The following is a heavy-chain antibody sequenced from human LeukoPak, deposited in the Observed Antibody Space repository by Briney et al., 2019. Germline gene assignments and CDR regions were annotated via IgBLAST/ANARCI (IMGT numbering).Heavy chain of an antibody. CDR3: AKEREYYDSSGYSGFDY. D-gene: IGHD3-22*01. V-gene: IGHV3-23*01. CDR2: ISGSGGRT. Sequence: GGSLRLSCAASGFTFSAYAMNWVRQAPGKGLEWVSSISGSGGRTYYADSVKGRFTISRDNTKNTLYLQLNGLRAEDTAVYYCAKEREYYDSSGYSGFDYWGQGTLVTVSS. J-gene: IGHJ4*02. CDR1: GFTFSAYA.